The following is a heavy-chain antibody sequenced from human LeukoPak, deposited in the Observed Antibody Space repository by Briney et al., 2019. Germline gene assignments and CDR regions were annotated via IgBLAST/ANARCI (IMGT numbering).Heavy chain of an antibody. D-gene: IGHD5-18*01. CDR3: AIRRIQLWPINSFDI. V-gene: IGHV4-31*03. CDR2: IYYSGST. Sequence: SETLSLTCTVSGVSISSGGYYWSWIRQHPGKGLEWSGYIYYSGSTYYNPSRKSRVTISVDTSKNQFSLKLSSVTAADTAVYYCAIRRIQLWPINSFDIWGQGTMVTVSS. CDR1: GVSISSGGYY. J-gene: IGHJ3*02.